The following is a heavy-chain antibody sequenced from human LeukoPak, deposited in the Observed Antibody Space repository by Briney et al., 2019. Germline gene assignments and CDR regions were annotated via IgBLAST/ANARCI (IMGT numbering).Heavy chain of an antibody. CDR1: GGSISSYY. V-gene: IGHV4-59*08. Sequence: PSETLSLTCTVSGGSISSYYWSRIRQPPGKGLEWIGYIYYSGSTNYNPSLKSRVTISVDTSKNQFSLKLSSVTAADTAVYYCARQVSSWFDPWGQGTLVTVSS. CDR2: IYYSGST. J-gene: IGHJ5*02. CDR3: ARQVSSWFDP.